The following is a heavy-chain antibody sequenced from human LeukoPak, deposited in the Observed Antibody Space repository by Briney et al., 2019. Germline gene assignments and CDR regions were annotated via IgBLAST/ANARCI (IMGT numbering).Heavy chain of an antibody. CDR3: AKDGIAARSRGYYFDY. CDR1: GFIFSSYA. Sequence: GGSLRLSCAASGFIFSSYAMHWVRRAPGKGLEYVSAINSNGDTTYYANSVKGRFTISRDNSKNTLYLQMGSLRAEDMAVYYCAKDGIAARSRGYYFDYWGQGTLVTVSS. V-gene: IGHV3-64*01. D-gene: IGHD6-6*01. CDR2: INSNGDTT. J-gene: IGHJ4*02.